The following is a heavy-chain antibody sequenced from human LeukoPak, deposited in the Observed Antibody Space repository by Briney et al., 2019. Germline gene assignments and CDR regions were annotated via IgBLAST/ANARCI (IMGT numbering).Heavy chain of an antibody. CDR3: AKDRRITMIVVLITGAFDY. CDR1: GFSFSSYG. D-gene: IGHD3-22*01. Sequence: GGSLRLSCAASGFSFSSYGMHWVRQAPGKGLEWVAFIRYDVSKTYYADSVKGRFTISRDNSKNTLYLQMNSLRAEDTAVYYCAKDRRITMIVVLITGAFDYWGQGTLVTVSS. V-gene: IGHV3-30*02. J-gene: IGHJ4*02. CDR2: IRYDVSKT.